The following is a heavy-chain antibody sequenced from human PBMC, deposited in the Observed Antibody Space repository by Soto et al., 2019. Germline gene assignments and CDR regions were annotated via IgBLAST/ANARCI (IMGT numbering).Heavy chain of an antibody. CDR1: GGSISSSSYY. V-gene: IGHV4-39*01. D-gene: IGHD3-10*01. J-gene: IGHJ5*02. Sequence: SETLSLTCTVSGGSISSSSYYWGWIRQPPGKGLEWIGSIYYSGSTYYNPSLKSRVTISVDTSKNQFSLKLSSVTAADTAVYYCARHPVNYYGSGINWFDPWGQGTLVTVSS. CDR2: IYYSGST. CDR3: ARHPVNYYGSGINWFDP.